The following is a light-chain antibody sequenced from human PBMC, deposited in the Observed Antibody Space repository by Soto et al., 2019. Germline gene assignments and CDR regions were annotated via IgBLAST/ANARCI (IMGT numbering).Light chain of an antibody. Sequence: DIQMTQSPSTLSASVGDRVTITCRASQSISSWLAWYQQKPGKAPKVLIYDASSLESGVPSRFSGCGSGTEFTLTISSLQPDDFAAYYCQQYHTYSTFGQGTKVEIK. CDR3: QQYHTYST. J-gene: IGKJ1*01. CDR1: QSISSW. V-gene: IGKV1-5*01. CDR2: DAS.